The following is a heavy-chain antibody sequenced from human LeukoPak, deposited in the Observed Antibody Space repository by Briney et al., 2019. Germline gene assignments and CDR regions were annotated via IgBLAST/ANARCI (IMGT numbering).Heavy chain of an antibody. CDR2: IYHTGST. CDR3: TRMHGGSFPNAFDI. Sequence: TASETLSLTCTVSGYSISSGYYWGWIRQPPGKGLEWIGNIYHTGSTYYNPSLKSRLTISVDTSNNQFSLKLSSVTAADTAVYYCTRMHGGSFPNAFDIWGHGTMVTVSS. V-gene: IGHV4-38-2*02. CDR1: GYSISSGYY. J-gene: IGHJ3*02. D-gene: IGHD4-23*01.